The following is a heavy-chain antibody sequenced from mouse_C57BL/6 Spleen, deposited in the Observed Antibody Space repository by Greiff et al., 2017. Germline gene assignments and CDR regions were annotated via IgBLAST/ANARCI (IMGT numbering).Heavy chain of an antibody. V-gene: IGHV1-82*01. J-gene: IGHJ4*01. Sequence: QVQLQQSGPELVKPGASVKISCKASGYAFSSSWMNWVKQRPGKGLEWIGRIYPGDGDTNYNGKFKGKATLTADKSSSTAYMQRSSLTSEDSAVYFCATGPHWAMDYWGQGTSVTVSS. CDR3: ATGPHWAMDY. CDR1: GYAFSSSW. CDR2: IYPGDGDT. D-gene: IGHD3-1*01.